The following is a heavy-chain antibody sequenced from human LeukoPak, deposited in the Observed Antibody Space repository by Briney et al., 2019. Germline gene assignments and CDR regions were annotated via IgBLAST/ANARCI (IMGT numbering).Heavy chain of an antibody. V-gene: IGHV3-33*01. CDR2: IWYDGNNK. CDR3: ARDYDSSGYSPLFDY. D-gene: IGHD3-22*01. J-gene: IGHJ4*02. CDR1: GFTFSSYG. Sequence: GGSLRLSCAASGFTFSSYGMHWVRQTPGKGLEWVAVIWYDGNNKYYADSVKSRFTISRDNSKNTLYLQMNSLRAEDTAVYYCARDYDSSGYSPLFDYWGQGTLVTVSS.